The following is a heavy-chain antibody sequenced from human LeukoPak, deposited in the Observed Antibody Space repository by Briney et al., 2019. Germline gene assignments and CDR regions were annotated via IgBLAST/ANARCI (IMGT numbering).Heavy chain of an antibody. D-gene: IGHD4-11*01. Sequence: SETLSLTCTVSGGSISGYEWSWIRQPAGKGLEWIGSIYTSGRTSYSPSLKSRVTMSVDTSKNQFSLKLSSVTAADTAVYYCARDHSDYANNWFDPWGQGTLVTVSS. CDR3: ARDHSDYANNWFDP. CDR2: IYTSGRT. V-gene: IGHV4-4*07. CDR1: GGSISGYE. J-gene: IGHJ5*02.